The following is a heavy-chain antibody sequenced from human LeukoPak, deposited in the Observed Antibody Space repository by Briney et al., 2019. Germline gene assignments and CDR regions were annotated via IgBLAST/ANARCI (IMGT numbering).Heavy chain of an antibody. V-gene: IGHV4-31*03. Sequence: SETLSHTCTVSGDSISSGVYYWSWIRQYPGRGLEWIGYIFYSGNAYYNPSLKSRATMSVDTSKNQFSLRLRSVTAADTAIYYCARENSGSYLRKWFDPWGQGSLVTVSS. CDR2: IFYSGNA. CDR3: ARENSGSYLRKWFDP. D-gene: IGHD1-26*01. J-gene: IGHJ5*02. CDR1: GDSISSGVYY.